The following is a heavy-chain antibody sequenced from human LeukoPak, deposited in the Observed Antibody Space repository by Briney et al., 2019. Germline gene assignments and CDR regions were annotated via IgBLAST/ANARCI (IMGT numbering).Heavy chain of an antibody. CDR1: GYTFTSYD. J-gene: IGHJ4*02. D-gene: IGHD5-12*01. CDR2: IDPISGET. V-gene: IGHV1-2*02. Sequence: ASVKVSCKASGYTFTSYDINWVRQAPGQGLEWMGWIDPISGETNYAQKFQGRVTMTRDTSITTAYMELSSLRSDDTAVYYCARSEIRLGFFDYWGQGTLVTVSS. CDR3: ARSEIRLGFFDY.